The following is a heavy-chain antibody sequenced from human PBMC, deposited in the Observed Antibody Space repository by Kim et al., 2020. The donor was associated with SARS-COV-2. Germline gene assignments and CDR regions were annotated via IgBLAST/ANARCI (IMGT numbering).Heavy chain of an antibody. CDR1: GFTFSSYA. V-gene: IGHV3-64D*06. Sequence: GGSLRLSCSASGFTFSSYAMHWVRQAPGKGLEYVSAISSNGGSTYYADSVKGRFTISRDNSKNTLYLQISSLRAEDTAVYYCVKLLACSSTSCYLNGRDHFDYWGQGTLVTVSS. J-gene: IGHJ4*02. D-gene: IGHD2-2*01. CDR3: VKLLACSSTSCYLNGRDHFDY. CDR2: ISSNGGST.